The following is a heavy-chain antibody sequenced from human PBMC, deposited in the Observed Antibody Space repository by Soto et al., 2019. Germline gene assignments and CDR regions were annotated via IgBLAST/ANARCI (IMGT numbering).Heavy chain of an antibody. D-gene: IGHD6-19*01. CDR3: ARGDGSGWYPYYYGMDV. CDR1: GFTFSSYG. J-gene: IGHJ6*02. CDR2: IWYDGSNK. Sequence: GWSLRLSCAASGFTFSSYGMHWVRQAPGKGLEWVAVIWYDGSNKYYADSVKGRFTISRDNSKNTLYLQMNSLRAEDTAVYYCARGDGSGWYPYYYGMDVWGQGTTVTVSS. V-gene: IGHV3-33*01.